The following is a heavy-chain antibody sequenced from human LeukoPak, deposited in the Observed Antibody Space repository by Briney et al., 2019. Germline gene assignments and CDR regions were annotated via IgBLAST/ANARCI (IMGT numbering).Heavy chain of an antibody. CDR3: AKGVGTNKGGYYFDY. Sequence: GGSLRLSCAASGFAFSTFAMSWVRQAPGKGLDWVSSISGSGGSTYYADSVKGRFTISRDSSKNTLYLQMNSLRAEDTAVYYCAKGVGTNKGGYYFDYWGQGTPVTVSS. CDR2: ISGSGGST. V-gene: IGHV3-23*01. CDR1: GFAFSTFA. J-gene: IGHJ4*02. D-gene: IGHD1-26*01.